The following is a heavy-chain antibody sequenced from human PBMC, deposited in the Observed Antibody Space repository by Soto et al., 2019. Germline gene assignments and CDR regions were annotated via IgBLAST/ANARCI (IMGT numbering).Heavy chain of an antibody. D-gene: IGHD1-26*01. CDR3: AKVFPDSWWELHQLDY. CDR2: INAGNGNT. V-gene: IGHV1-3*01. CDR1: GYTFTSYT. Sequence: ASVKVSCKASGYTFTSYTMHWVRQAPGQRLEWMGWINAGNGNTKYSQKFQGRVTITRDTSASTAYMELSSLRSSDTAVYYCAKVFPDSWWELHQLDYWGQGTLVTVSS. J-gene: IGHJ4*02.